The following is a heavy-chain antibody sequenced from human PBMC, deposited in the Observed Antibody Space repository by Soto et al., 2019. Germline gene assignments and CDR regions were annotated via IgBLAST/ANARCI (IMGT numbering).Heavy chain of an antibody. Sequence: SETMRLPCSVSASSLSSGGYYWSWIRQHPGKSMERFGYISYSGSTYYNPSLESRVTISVDTSKNQFSLKLSSMSCAHTAVYFCARDGRVLPAAIGRFNRGAFEILDQGTMVAVSS. D-gene: IGHD2-2*01. CDR3: ARDGRVLPAAIGRFNRGAFEI. J-gene: IGHJ3*02. V-gene: IGHV4-31*03. CDR2: ISYSGST. CDR1: ASSLSSGGYY.